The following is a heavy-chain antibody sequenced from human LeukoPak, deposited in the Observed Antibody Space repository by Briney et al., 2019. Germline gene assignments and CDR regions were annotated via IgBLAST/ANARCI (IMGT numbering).Heavy chain of an antibody. CDR2: ISYDGSNK. J-gene: IGHJ4*02. Sequence: GRSLRLSCAASGFTFSSYAMHWVRPAPGKGLEGGAVISYDGSNKYYADSVKGRFTISRDNSKNTLYLQMNSLRAEDTAVYYCARLGSATIYWGQGTLVTVSS. CDR3: ARLGSATIY. V-gene: IGHV3-30*04. CDR1: GFTFSSYA. D-gene: IGHD1-26*01.